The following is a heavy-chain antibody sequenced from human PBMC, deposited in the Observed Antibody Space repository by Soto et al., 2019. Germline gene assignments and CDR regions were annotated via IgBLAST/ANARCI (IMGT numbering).Heavy chain of an antibody. CDR1: GYTFTSYD. Sequence: ASVKVSCKASGYTFTSYDISWVRQAPGQGLEWMGWISTYNGNTNYAQKLQGRVTITADESTSTAYMELSSLRSEDTAVYYCAREIVVVTANKNFYYYGMDVWGQGTTVTVSS. CDR2: ISTYNGNT. CDR3: AREIVVVTANKNFYYYGMDV. V-gene: IGHV1-18*01. J-gene: IGHJ6*02. D-gene: IGHD2-21*02.